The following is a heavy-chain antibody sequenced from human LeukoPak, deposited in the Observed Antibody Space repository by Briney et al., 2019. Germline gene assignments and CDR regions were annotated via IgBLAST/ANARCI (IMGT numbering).Heavy chain of an antibody. CDR2: ISAYNGNT. J-gene: IGHJ4*02. CDR3: ARGGYKDADWDFDY. V-gene: IGHV1-18*01. CDR1: GYSFSSYG. Sequence: ASVKVSCKASGYSFSSYGISWVRQAPGQGLEYMGWISAYNGNTNFGQKVQGRVTMTTDTSTCTAYMELKHLRSDDTAVCCCARGGYKDADWDFDYWGQGTLVTVSS. D-gene: IGHD5-24*01.